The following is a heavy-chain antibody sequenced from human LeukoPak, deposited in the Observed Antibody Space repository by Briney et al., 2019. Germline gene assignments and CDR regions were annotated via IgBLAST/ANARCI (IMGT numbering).Heavy chain of an antibody. D-gene: IGHD2-2*01. Sequence: GGPLHLSFAASGFTFSSYGMSWVRQAPGKGLEWVAFIRYDGSNKYYADSVKGRFTISRDNSKNTLYLQMNSLRAEDTAVYYCAKDFSTSCYLFDYWGQGTLVTVSS. CDR2: IRYDGSNK. CDR1: GFTFSSYG. J-gene: IGHJ4*02. V-gene: IGHV3-30*02. CDR3: AKDFSTSCYLFDY.